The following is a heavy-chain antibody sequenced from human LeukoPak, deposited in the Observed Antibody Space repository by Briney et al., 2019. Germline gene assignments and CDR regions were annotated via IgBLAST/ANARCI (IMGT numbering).Heavy chain of an antibody. CDR1: GFTFSSNY. CDR2: IYSGGST. J-gene: IGHJ4*02. Sequence: PGGSLRLSCAASGFTFSSNYMSWVRQAPGKGLEWVSVIYSGGSTYYADSVKGRFTISRDNSKNTLYLQMNSLRAEDTAVYYCARGFGYSNNYYFDYWGQGTLVTVSS. V-gene: IGHV3-66*01. CDR3: ARGFGYSNNYYFDY. D-gene: IGHD6-13*01.